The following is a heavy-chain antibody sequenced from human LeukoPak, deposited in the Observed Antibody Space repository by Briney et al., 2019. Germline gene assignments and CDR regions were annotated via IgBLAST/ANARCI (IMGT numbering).Heavy chain of an antibody. CDR2: LCDSGRT. D-gene: IGHD2-2*01. J-gene: IGHJ5*02. CDR3: ARVHAVHKEWFDP. V-gene: IGHV4-59*11. Sequence: SETLSLTCDFSGGSLSRHCWSWIRQSPGKGLEWIGCLCDSGRTDHNPSLKSRVTMTVDTSRTRFSLRLTSVSAADTAVYYCARVHAVHKEWFDPWGQRTLVTVSS. CDR1: GGSLSRHC.